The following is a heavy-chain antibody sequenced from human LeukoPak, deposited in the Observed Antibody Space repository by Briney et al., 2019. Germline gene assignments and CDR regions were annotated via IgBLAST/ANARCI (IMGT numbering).Heavy chain of an antibody. V-gene: IGHV3-21*01. Sequence: GGSLRLSCAASGFTFSSYSMNWVRQAPGKGLEWVSSISSSSSYIYYADSVKGRFTISRDNAKNSLYLQMNSLRAEDTAVYYCARDRVIAVAGTEYYSYYGMDVWGQGTTVTVSS. D-gene: IGHD6-19*01. CDR2: ISSSSSYI. CDR1: GFTFSSYS. J-gene: IGHJ6*02. CDR3: ARDRVIAVAGTEYYSYYGMDV.